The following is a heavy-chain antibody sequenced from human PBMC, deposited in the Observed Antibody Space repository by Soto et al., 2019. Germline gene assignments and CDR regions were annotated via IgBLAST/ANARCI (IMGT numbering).Heavy chain of an antibody. CDR1: GDSINSGAYY. D-gene: IGHD3-3*01. J-gene: IGHJ4*01. V-gene: IGHV4-31*03. Sequence: PSETLSLTCTVSGDSINSGAYYWHWISQHAGKGLEGSGCIYNAGGTDYSPSLKNRVTISMDTSKNHCSLSVTSVTAADTATYFCARVLTEWSNDYWGHGTLVTVSS. CDR2: IYNAGGT. CDR3: ARVLTEWSNDY.